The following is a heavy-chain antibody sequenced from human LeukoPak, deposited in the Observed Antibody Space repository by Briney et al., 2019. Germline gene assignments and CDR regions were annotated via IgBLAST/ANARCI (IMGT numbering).Heavy chain of an antibody. D-gene: IGHD6-13*01. CDR1: GFTFGSYG. CDR3: ARYSSSWDYYFDY. CDR2: IRNDGSNK. V-gene: IGHV3-30*02. J-gene: IGHJ4*02. Sequence: GGSLRLSCAASGFTFGSYGMHWVRQAPGKGLEWVTFIRNDGSNKYYADSVKGRFTISRDNSKNTLYLQMNTLRAEDTAVYYCARYSSSWDYYFDYWGQGTLVTVSS.